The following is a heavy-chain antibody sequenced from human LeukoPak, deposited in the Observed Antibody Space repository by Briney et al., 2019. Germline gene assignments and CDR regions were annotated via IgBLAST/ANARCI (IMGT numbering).Heavy chain of an antibody. CDR2: IWYDGSNK. Sequence: GGSLRLSCAASGFTFSSYGMHWVRQAPGKGLEWVAVIWYDGSNKYYADSVKGRFTISRDNSRNTLYLQMNSLRVEDTAVYYCARDRVPFEVPAATDYWGQGTLVTVSS. CDR3: ARDRVPFEVPAATDY. D-gene: IGHD2-2*01. V-gene: IGHV3-33*01. CDR1: GFTFSSYG. J-gene: IGHJ4*02.